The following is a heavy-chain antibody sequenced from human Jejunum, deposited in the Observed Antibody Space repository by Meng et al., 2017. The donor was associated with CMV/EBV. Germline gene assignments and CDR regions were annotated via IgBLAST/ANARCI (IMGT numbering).Heavy chain of an antibody. D-gene: IGHD2-21*01. CDR2: ISFEGSNK. Sequence: GFTLSRYAMHWVRQAPGKGLEWVAFISFEGSNKYNADSVNGRFTISRDNSKNTLYLQLNSLTADDTAVYYCARAYCGGDCFSGDYWGQGTLVTVSS. CDR1: GFTLSRYA. CDR3: ARAYCGGDCFSGDY. V-gene: IGHV3-30*04. J-gene: IGHJ4*02.